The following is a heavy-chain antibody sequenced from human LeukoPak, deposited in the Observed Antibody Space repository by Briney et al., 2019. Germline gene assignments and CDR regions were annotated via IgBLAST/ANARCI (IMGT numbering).Heavy chain of an antibody. V-gene: IGHV3-53*01. J-gene: IGHJ4*02. D-gene: IGHD6-19*01. CDR2: IYSGGDA. CDR3: ARSFSSGWSDY. Sequence: GGSLRLSCAASGFSVSNNYMTWVRQAPGKGLEWVSVIYSGGDAYYADSVKGRFTISRDNSKNSLHLEMNNLRVEDTAVYYCARSFSSGWSDYWGQGTLVAVAS. CDR1: GFSVSNNY.